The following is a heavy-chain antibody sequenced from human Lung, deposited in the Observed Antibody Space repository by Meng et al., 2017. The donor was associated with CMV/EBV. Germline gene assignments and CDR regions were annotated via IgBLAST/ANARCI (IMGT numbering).Heavy chain of an antibody. CDR2: ILPIFGIA. D-gene: IGHD4/OR15-4a*01. CDR1: GGTFRKYS. V-gene: IGHV1-69*05. J-gene: IGHJ4*02. CDR3: ARVGGTMVKNGYFDY. Sequence: SVXVSXXASGGTFRKYSISWVRQAPGQGLEWMGGILPIFGIAKIAQNFQGRVTITTDGSTSTAYMEVSSLRSEDTAVYYCARVGGTMVKNGYFDYWGQGTXVTVSS.